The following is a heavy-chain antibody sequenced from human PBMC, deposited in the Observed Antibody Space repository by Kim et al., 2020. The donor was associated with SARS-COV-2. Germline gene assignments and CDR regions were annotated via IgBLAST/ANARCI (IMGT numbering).Heavy chain of an antibody. Sequence: YYSDAVKGRCTISRDSSKSVVDLQMNSLRADDTAVYYCAKTIVEARFFDYWGQGTLVTVSS. D-gene: IGHD6-6*01. V-gene: IGHV3-53*01. J-gene: IGHJ4*02. CDR3: AKTIVEARFFDY.